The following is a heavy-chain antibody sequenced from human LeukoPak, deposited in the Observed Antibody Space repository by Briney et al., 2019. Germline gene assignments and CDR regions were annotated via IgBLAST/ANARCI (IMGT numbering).Heavy chain of an antibody. Sequence: GASVTVSCKSSGYTFTSYDINWVRQATGQGLEWMGWMNPNSGNTGYAQKFQGRVTMTRNTSISTAYMELSSLRSEDAAVYYCARGPDYYGSGSSDLYGMDVWGQGTTVTVSS. D-gene: IGHD3-10*01. CDR3: ARGPDYYGSGSSDLYGMDV. V-gene: IGHV1-8*01. CDR2: MNPNSGNT. J-gene: IGHJ6*02. CDR1: GYTFTSYD.